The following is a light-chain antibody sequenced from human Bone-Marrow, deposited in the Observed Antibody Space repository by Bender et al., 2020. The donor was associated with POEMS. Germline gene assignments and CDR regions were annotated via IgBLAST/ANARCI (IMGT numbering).Light chain of an antibody. J-gene: IGLJ3*02. V-gene: IGLV2-14*03. CDR3: QSFDTSLSGWV. CDR2: DVS. Sequence: QSALTQPASVSGSPGQSITISCTETSSDIGNYVSWYQQYPGKAPKLLIYDVSLRPSGVPDRFSGSKSGTSVSLAITGLQAEDEADYYCQSFDTSLSGWVFGAGTKLTV. CDR1: SSDIGNY.